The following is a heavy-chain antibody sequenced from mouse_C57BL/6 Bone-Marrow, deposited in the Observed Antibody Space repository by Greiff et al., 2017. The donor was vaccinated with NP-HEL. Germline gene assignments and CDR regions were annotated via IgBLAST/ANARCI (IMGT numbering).Heavy chain of an antibody. CDR1: GYTFTDYY. Sequence: EVQLQQSGPVLVKPGASVKMSCKASGYTFTDYYMNWVKQSHGKSLEWIGVINPYNGGTSYNQKFKGKATLTVDKSSSTAYMELNSLTSEDSAVYYCARRGIYYGSRYYAMDYWGQGTSVTVSS. D-gene: IGHD1-1*01. CDR3: ARRGIYYGSRYYAMDY. J-gene: IGHJ4*01. V-gene: IGHV1-19*01. CDR2: INPYNGGT.